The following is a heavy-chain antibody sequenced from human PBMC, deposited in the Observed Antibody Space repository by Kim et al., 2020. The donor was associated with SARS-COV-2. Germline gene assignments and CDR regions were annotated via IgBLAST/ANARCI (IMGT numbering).Heavy chain of an antibody. D-gene: IGHD1-26*01. J-gene: IGHJ4*02. V-gene: IGHV4-39*07. CDR1: GGSISSSSYY. Sequence: SETLSLTYTVSGGSISSSSYYWGWIRQPPGKGLEWIGSIYYSGSTYYNPSLKSRVTISVDTSKNQFSLKLSSVTAADTAVYYCARVQVGATSFLPYYFDYWGQGTLVTVSS. CDR3: ARVQVGATSFLPYYFDY. CDR2: IYYSGST.